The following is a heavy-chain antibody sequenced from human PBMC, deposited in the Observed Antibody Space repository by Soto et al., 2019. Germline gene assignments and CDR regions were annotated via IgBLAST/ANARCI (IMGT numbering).Heavy chain of an antibody. V-gene: IGHV3-23*01. CDR3: AKDGAATSSSGSDYYYMDV. Sequence: EVQLLEFGGGLVPAGGSLRLSCAASGFTFSTYAMSWVRQAPGKGLEWISAISASGDNTYYADSVKGRFTISRDRSKNTLYLQLSSLRADDTAIYFCAKDGAATSSSGSDYYYMDVWGKGTTVTVSS. CDR2: ISASGDNT. D-gene: IGHD2-15*01. J-gene: IGHJ6*03. CDR1: GFTFSTYA.